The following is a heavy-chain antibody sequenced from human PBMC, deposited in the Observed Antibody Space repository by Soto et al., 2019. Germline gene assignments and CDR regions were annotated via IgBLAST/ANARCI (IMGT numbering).Heavy chain of an antibody. CDR1: GYTFTSYY. Sequence: QVQLVQSGAEVKKPGASVKVSCKASGYTFTSYYMHWVLQAPGQGLEWMGIINPSGGSTSYAQKFQGRVTMTWHTSTITVYMELSSLRSEDTAVYYCARGSGGCSLEYWGHGTLVTVSS. D-gene: IGHD3-10*01. CDR2: INPSGGST. V-gene: IGHV1-46*01. J-gene: IGHJ4*01. CDR3: ARGSGGCSLEY.